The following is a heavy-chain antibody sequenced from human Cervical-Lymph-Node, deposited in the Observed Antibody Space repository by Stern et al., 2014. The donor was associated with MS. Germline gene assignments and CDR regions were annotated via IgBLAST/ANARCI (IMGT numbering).Heavy chain of an antibody. V-gene: IGHV1-8*01. Sequence: VQLVQSGAEVRKPGASVKVSCKASGYTFTSDDINWVRQAPGQGLEWMGWINTGWGDTCFAQKFQGRVTMTRGTYITHAFLELTNLRSDDTAVYYCAKAWDSWGPGTLIIVSS. J-gene: IGHJ5*01. CDR2: INTGWGDT. CDR3: AKAWDS. CDR1: GYTFTSDD.